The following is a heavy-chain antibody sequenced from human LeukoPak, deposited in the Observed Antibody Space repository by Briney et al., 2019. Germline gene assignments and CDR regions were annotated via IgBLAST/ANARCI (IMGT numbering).Heavy chain of an antibody. J-gene: IGHJ4*02. Sequence: SETLSLTCAVYGGSFSGYYWSWIRQPPGKGLEWIGEINHSGSTNYNPSLKSRVTISVDTSKNQFPLKLSSVTAADTAVYYCARGRNYYYGSGSYYFDYWGQGTLVTVSS. V-gene: IGHV4-34*01. D-gene: IGHD3-10*01. CDR3: ARGRNYYYGSGSYYFDY. CDR2: INHSGST. CDR1: GGSFSGYY.